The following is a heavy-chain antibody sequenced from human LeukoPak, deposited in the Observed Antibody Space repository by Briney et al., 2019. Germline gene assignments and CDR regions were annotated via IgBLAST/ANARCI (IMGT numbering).Heavy chain of an antibody. CDR3: ARVAGYCSSTSCYLYYYYGMDV. J-gene: IGHJ6*02. CDR2: INHSGST. D-gene: IGHD2-2*01. V-gene: IGHV4-34*01. Sequence: SETLSLTCAVYGGSFSGYYWSWIRQPPGKGLEWIGEINHSGSTNYNPSLKSRVTISVDTSKNQFSLKLSSATAADTAVYYCARVAGYCSSTSCYLYYYYGMDVWGQGTTVTVSS. CDR1: GGSFSGYY.